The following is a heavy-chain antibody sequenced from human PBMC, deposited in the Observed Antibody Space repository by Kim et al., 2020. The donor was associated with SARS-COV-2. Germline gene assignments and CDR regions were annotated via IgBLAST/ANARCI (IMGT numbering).Heavy chain of an antibody. D-gene: IGHD3-10*01. CDR3: ASYGSGSYYNSLDYYYG. V-gene: IGHV3-30*03. CDR2: ISYDGSNK. J-gene: IGHJ6*01. Sequence: GGSLRLSCAASGFTFSSYGMHWVRQAPGKGLEWVAGISYDGSNKYYADSVKGRFTITRDNSKNTLYLQMNSLRAEDTAVYYCASYGSGSYYNSLDYYYG. CDR1: GFTFSSYG.